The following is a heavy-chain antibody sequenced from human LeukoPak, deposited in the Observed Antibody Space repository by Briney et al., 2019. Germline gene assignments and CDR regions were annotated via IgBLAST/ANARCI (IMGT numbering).Heavy chain of an antibody. CDR3: ARLYYYGSGSYYSFDY. CDR1: GGSISNSNYY. D-gene: IGHD3-10*01. CDR2: IYYSGST. V-gene: IGHV4-39*01. Sequence: PSETLSLTCTVSGGSISNSNYYWGWIRQPPGRGLEWIGSIYYSGSTYYNPSLKSRGTISVDTSKNQFSLKLNSVTAADTAVYYCARLYYYGSGSYYSFDYWGQGTLVTVSS. J-gene: IGHJ4*02.